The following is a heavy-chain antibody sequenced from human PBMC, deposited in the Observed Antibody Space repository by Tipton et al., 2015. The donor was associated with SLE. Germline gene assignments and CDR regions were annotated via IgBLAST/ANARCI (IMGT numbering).Heavy chain of an antibody. CDR2: IIPILGTA. D-gene: IGHD2-15*01. CDR1: GGTFSNFA. V-gene: IGHV1-69*01. CDR3: AGGPPSVIGEALPPRHYAMDV. Sequence: QLVQSGPEVKKPGSSVKVSCKASGGTFSNFAISWVRQAPGQGLEWMGAIIPILGTAKYAQKFQGRVTITADESTRTVDMDLSSLRPADRAVYFCAGGPPSVIGEALPPRHYAMDVWGHGTTVTVSS. J-gene: IGHJ6*02.